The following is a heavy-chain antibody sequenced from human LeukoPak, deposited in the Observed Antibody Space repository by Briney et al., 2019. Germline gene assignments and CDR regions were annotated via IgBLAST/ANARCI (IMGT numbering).Heavy chain of an antibody. D-gene: IGHD1-1*01. CDR2: ISSSGSTI. CDR3: ARDSNRNDAFDI. J-gene: IGHJ3*02. V-gene: IGHV3-11*01. CDR1: GFTFSDYY. Sequence: GGSLRLSCAASGFTFSDYYMSWIRQAPGKGLEWVSYISSSGSTIYYADPVKGRFTIPRDNAKNSLYLQMNSLRAEDTAVYYCARDSNRNDAFDIWGRGTMVTVSS.